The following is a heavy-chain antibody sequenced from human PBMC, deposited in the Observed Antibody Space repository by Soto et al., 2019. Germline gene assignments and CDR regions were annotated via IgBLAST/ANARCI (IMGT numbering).Heavy chain of an antibody. V-gene: IGHV1-69*01. Sequence: QVQLVQSGAEVKKPGSSVKVSCKAYGGTFSSYAISWVRQARGQGLEWMGGIIPILGTANYGQKFQGRVPITADESTSTGHMELRSLRSEDTAVHYCARWGYYGSGSYFGFDYGGQGTLVSVS. D-gene: IGHD3-10*01. CDR1: GGTFSSYA. CDR3: ARWGYYGSGSYFGFDY. J-gene: IGHJ4*02. CDR2: IIPILGTA.